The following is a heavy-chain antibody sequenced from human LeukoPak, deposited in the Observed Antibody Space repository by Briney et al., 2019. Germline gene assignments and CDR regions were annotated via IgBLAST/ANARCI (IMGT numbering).Heavy chain of an antibody. Sequence: KPSETLSLTCAVYGGSFSGYYWSWIRQPPGKGLEWIGEINHSGSTNYTPSLKSRVTISVDTSKNQFSLKLSSVTAADTAVYYCARRRRITIFGVVIIPAYYFDYWGQGTLVTVSS. CDR2: INHSGST. D-gene: IGHD3-3*01. V-gene: IGHV4-34*01. CDR1: GGSFSGYY. J-gene: IGHJ4*02. CDR3: ARRRRITIFGVVIIPAYYFDY.